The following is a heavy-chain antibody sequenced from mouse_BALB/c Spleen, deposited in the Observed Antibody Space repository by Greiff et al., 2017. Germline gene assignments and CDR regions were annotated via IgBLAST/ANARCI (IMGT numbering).Heavy chain of an antibody. Sequence: DVKLVESGGGLVQPGGSLRLSCATSGFTFTDYYMSWVRQPPGKALEWLGFIRNKANGYTTEYSASVKGRFTISRDNSQSILYLQMNTLRAEDSATYYCARSYDGYYEWFAYWGQGTLVTVSA. V-gene: IGHV7-3*02. D-gene: IGHD2-3*01. CDR3: ARSYDGYYEWFAY. J-gene: IGHJ3*01. CDR2: IRNKANGYTT. CDR1: GFTFTDYY.